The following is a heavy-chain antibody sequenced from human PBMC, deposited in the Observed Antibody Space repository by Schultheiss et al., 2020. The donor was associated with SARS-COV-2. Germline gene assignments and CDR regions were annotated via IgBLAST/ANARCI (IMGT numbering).Heavy chain of an antibody. J-gene: IGHJ4*02. CDR3: ARDGGIAAAFDY. Sequence: GGSLRLSCAASGFIVSRKYMNWVRQAPGKGLEWVSSISSSSSYIYYADSVKGRFTISRDNSQNTVYLQMSNLRAEDTAVYYCARDGGIAAAFDYWGQGTLVTVSS. V-gene: IGHV3-21*01. CDR2: ISSSSSYI. CDR1: GFIVSRKY. D-gene: IGHD6-13*01.